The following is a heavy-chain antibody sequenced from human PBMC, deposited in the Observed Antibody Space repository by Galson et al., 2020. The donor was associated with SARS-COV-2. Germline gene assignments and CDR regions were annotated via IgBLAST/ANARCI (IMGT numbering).Heavy chain of an antibody. CDR1: GFTFSYAW. J-gene: IGHJ4*02. Sequence: GESLKISCAVSGFTFSYAWMSWVRQAPGKGLEWVGRIKSQSDGGTTQYAAPVKGRFTIFRDDSENTLFLQMDSLTTEDTAVYYCSTFTLVRGDMDYWGQGTLVTVSS. CDR3: STFTLVRGDMDY. D-gene: IGHD3-10*01. V-gene: IGHV3-15*01. CDR2: IKSQSDGGTT.